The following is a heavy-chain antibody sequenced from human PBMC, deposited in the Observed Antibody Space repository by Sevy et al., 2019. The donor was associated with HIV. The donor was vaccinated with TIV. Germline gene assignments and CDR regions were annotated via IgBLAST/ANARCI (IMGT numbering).Heavy chain of an antibody. CDR2: ISSAGSNK. J-gene: IGHJ4*02. D-gene: IGHD6-19*01. CDR1: GLTFSSHA. V-gene: IGHV3-30-3*01. Sequence: GGSLRLSCAASGLTFSSHAMHWVRQAPGKGLEWVAVISSAGSNKYYADSVKGRFTISRDNPKNTLYLQMNSLRPEDTAVYYSTRDAGYSIAWSPSDYWGQGTLVTVSS. CDR3: TRDAGYSIAWSPSDY.